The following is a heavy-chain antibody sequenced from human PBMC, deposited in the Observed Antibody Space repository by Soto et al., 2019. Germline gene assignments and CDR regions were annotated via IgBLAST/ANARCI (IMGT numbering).Heavy chain of an antibody. Sequence: SETLSLTCTVSGGSISSYYWSWIRQPPGKGLEWIGYIYYTGSTNYSPSLKSRVTISLDTSKNQFSLKLNSVTAADTAVYYCARLGGYYQAFDQWGQGSLVTVSS. CDR3: ARLGGYYQAFDQ. CDR2: IYYTGST. J-gene: IGHJ4*02. CDR1: GGSISSYY. D-gene: IGHD3-22*01. V-gene: IGHV4-59*08.